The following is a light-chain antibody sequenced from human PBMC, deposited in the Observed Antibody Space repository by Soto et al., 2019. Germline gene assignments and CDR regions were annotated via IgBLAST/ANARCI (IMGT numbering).Light chain of an antibody. CDR2: DVS. V-gene: IGLV2-14*01. CDR1: SSDVGGYNY. J-gene: IGLJ3*02. CDR3: SSYTSSSTWV. Sequence: QSALTQPASVSGSPGQSITISCTGTSSDVGGYNYVSWYQQHPGKAPKLMIYDVSNRPSGVSNRFSGSKSGNTASLTISGLQADDEADYYCSSYTSSSTWVFGGWTKVTVL.